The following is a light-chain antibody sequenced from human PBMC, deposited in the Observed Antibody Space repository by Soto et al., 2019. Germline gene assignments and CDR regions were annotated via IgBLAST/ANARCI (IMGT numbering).Light chain of an antibody. V-gene: IGKV3-20*01. CDR2: GAS. CDR1: QSVSSSY. Sequence: VLTQSPGTLSLSPGERATLSCRASQSVSSSYLAWYQQKPGQAPRLLIYGASSRATGIPDRFSGSGSGTDFTLTISRLEPEEFAVYYCQQYGSSITVGQGTRLEIK. CDR3: QQYGSSIT. J-gene: IGKJ5*01.